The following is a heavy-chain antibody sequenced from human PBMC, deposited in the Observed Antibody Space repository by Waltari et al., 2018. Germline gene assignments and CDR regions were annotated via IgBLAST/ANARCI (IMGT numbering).Heavy chain of an antibody. J-gene: IGHJ4*02. CDR3: KGQTDY. Sequence: VRLVESGGGLVQPGGSLRLSCAASGFTFTSSAMSLVRQAPGKGLEWVSAIGGSGVAKYYEDSMKGRFTISRDNSKNTVYLQINSLRAEDTAIYYCKGQTDYWGQGTLVTVSS. V-gene: IGHV3-23*04. CDR1: GFTFTSSA. CDR2: IGGSGVAK.